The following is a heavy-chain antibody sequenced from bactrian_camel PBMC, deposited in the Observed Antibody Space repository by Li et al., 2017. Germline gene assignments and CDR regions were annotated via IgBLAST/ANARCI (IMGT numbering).Heavy chain of an antibody. CDR1: GRTYSKWC. Sequence: VQLVESGGGSVQAGGSLRPSCAASGRTYSKWCMGWFRQAPGKEREGVAAIESEGTTTYADSVKGRFTISQDKAKNTVYLQMTSLKPEDTGTYICAYESGTTPDLCRRRGPGGYFGQGTQVTVS. J-gene: IGHJ4*01. D-gene: IGHD7*01. V-gene: IGHV3S53*01. CDR2: IESEGTT.